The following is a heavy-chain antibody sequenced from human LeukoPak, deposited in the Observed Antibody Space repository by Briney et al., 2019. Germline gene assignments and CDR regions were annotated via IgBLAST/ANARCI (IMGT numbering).Heavy chain of an antibody. CDR2: IFTSGST. J-gene: IGHJ4*02. V-gene: IGHV4-4*07. CDR1: GVSISSYY. Sequence: PSETLSLTCNVSGVSISSYYWNWIRQPAGKGVEWIGRIFTSGSTNYNPSLKSRVSISVDKSKNQLSLKLRSVTAADTAVYFCARDDGNSRSWYYFDYWGQGTLATVSS. D-gene: IGHD6-13*01. CDR3: ARDDGNSRSWYYFDY.